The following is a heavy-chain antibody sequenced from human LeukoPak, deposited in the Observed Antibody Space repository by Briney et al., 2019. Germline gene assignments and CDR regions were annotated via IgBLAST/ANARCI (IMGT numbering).Heavy chain of an antibody. CDR2: ISGTGGAT. CDR3: AKDSDMVRGVIDC. CDR1: GFTFSSYA. J-gene: IGHJ4*02. V-gene: IGHV3-23*01. D-gene: IGHD3-10*01. Sequence: GGSLRRSCAASGFTFSSYAMSWVRQAPGKGLEWVSVISGTGGATYYANSVKGRFTVSRDNSKNTLYLQLNSLRAEDTAMYYCAKDSDMVRGVIDCWGQGTLVTVSS.